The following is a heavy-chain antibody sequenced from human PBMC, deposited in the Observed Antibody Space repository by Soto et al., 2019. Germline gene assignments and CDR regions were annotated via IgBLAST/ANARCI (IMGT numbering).Heavy chain of an antibody. CDR2: IWHDGSNK. CDR1: GFTFNNYG. CDR3: TRAAIKGELLDY. J-gene: IGHJ4*02. V-gene: IGHV3-33*01. D-gene: IGHD1-26*01. Sequence: VQLVESGGGVVQPGRSLRLSCAASGFTFNNYGMHWVRQAPGKGLEWVALIWHDGSNKGYADSVKGRFTISRDNSKNTLNLQMNSLRVEDTAVYYCTRAAIKGELLDYWGQGTQVTVSS.